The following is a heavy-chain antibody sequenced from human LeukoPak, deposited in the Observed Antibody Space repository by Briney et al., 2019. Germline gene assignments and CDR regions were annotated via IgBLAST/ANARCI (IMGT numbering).Heavy chain of an antibody. J-gene: IGHJ4*02. V-gene: IGHV4-59*08. CDR1: GGSISSYY. CDR2: IYYSGST. CDR3: ARLRRYYDFWSGLSYFDY. Sequence: SETLSLTCTVSGGSISSYYWSRIRQPPGKGLEWIGYIYYSGSTNYNPSLKSRVTISVDTSKNQFSLKLSSVTAADTAVYYCARLRRYYDFWSGLSYFDYWGQGTLVTVSS. D-gene: IGHD3-3*01.